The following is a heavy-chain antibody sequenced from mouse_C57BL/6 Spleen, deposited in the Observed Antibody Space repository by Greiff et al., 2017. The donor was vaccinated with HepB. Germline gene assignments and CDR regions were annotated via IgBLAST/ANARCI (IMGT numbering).Heavy chain of an antibody. D-gene: IGHD2-4*01. J-gene: IGHJ2*01. V-gene: IGHV5-4*01. CDR1: GFTFSSYA. Sequence: EVHLVESGGGLVKPGGSLKLSCAASGFTFSSYAMSWVRQTPEKRLEWVATISDGGSYTYYPDNVKGRFTISRDNAKNNLYLQMSHLKSEDTAMYYCARDRSTMITRYYFDYWGQGTTLTVSS. CDR3: ARDRSTMITRYYFDY. CDR2: ISDGGSYT.